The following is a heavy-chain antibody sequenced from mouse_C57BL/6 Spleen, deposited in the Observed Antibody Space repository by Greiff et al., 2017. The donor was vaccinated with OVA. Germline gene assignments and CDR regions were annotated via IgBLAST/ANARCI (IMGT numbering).Heavy chain of an antibody. CDR3: ARTFMVTFDY. J-gene: IGHJ2*01. V-gene: IGHV5-17*01. Sequence: DVKLVESGGGLVNPGGSLKLSCAASGFTFSDYGMHWVRQAPEKGLEWVAYISSGSSTIYYADTVKGRFTISRDNAKNTLFLQMTSLRSEDTAMYYCARTFMVTFDYWGQGTTLTVSS. CDR1: GFTFSDYG. D-gene: IGHD2-2*01. CDR2: ISSGSSTI.